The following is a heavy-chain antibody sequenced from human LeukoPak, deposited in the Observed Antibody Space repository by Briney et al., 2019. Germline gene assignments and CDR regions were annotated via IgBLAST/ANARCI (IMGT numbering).Heavy chain of an antibody. J-gene: IGHJ4*02. CDR2: ISSSSSYI. D-gene: IGHD6-19*01. CDR1: GFTFSSYE. CDR3: ARDGIAVAFDY. V-gene: IGHV3-21*05. Sequence: GGSLRLSCAASGFTFSSYEMNWVRQAPGKGLEWVSYISSSSSYIYYADSVKGRFTISRDNAKNSLYLQMNSLRAEDTAVYYCARDGIAVAFDYWGQGTLVTVSS.